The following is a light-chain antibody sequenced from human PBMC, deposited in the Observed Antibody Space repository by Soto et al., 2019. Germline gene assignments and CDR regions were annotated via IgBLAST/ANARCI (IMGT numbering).Light chain of an antibody. CDR3: SSYTTSSTPVV. CDR1: SSDVGRYND. J-gene: IGLJ3*02. V-gene: IGLV2-14*01. CDR2: DVS. Sequence: QSVLTQPASVSGSPGQSITISCTGTSSDVGRYNDVSWYQQYPGKAPKLMLYDVSNRPSGVSYRFSGSQSGNTASLTNSGLQAEDEADYDCSSYTTSSTPVVFGGGTKLTVL.